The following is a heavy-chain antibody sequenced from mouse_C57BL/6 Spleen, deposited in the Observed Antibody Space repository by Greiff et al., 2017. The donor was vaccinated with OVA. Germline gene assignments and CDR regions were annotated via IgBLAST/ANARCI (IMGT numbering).Heavy chain of an antibody. J-gene: IGHJ2*01. CDR2: IYPRSGNT. Sequence: VKVVESGAELARPGASVKLSCKASGYTFTSYGISWVKQRTGQGLEWIGEIYPRSGNTYYNEKFKGKATLTADKSSSTAYMELRSLTSEDSAVYFCAIYSTSFDYWGQGTTLTVSS. V-gene: IGHV1-81*01. CDR1: GYTFTSYG. D-gene: IGHD2-5*01. CDR3: AIYSTSFDY.